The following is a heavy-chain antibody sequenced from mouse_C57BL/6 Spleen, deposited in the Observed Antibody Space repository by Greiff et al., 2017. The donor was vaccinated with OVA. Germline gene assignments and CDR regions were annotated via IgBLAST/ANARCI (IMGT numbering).Heavy chain of an antibody. CDR2: IDPEDGDT. CDR3: TTPYYYGSSYQFAY. J-gene: IGHJ3*01. CDR1: GFNIKDYY. V-gene: IGHV14-1*01. Sequence: VQLQQSGAELVRPGASVKLSCTASGFNIKDYYMYWVKQRPEQGLEWIGRIDPEDGDTEYAQKFQGKATMTADTSSNTAYLQLSSLTSEDTAVYYCTTPYYYGSSYQFAYWGQGTLVTVSA. D-gene: IGHD1-1*01.